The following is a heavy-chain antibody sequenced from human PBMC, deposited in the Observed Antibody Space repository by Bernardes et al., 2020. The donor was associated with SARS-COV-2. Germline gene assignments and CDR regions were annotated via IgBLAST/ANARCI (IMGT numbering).Heavy chain of an antibody. Sequence: TLSLTCTVSGGSIRSGSYYWSWIRQPAGKGLEWIGRIYTSGSTNYNPSLKSRVTISVDTSKNQFSLKLSSVTAADTAVYYCAREDYYDSSGYYRDWDAFDIWGQGTMVTVSS. CDR2: IYTSGST. D-gene: IGHD3-22*01. CDR3: AREDYYDSSGYYRDWDAFDI. V-gene: IGHV4-61*02. CDR1: GGSIRSGSYY. J-gene: IGHJ3*02.